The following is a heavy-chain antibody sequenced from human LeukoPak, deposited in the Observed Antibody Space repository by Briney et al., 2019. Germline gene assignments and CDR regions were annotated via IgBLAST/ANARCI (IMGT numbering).Heavy chain of an antibody. J-gene: IGHJ4*02. V-gene: IGHV1-69*13. CDR2: IIPIFGTA. Sequence: SAKVSCKASGGTFSSYAISWVRQAPGQGLEWMGGIIPIFGTANYAQKFQGRVTITADESTSTAYMELSRLRSDDTAVYYCARFLEWLPNDYWGQGTLVTVSS. CDR3: ARFLEWLPNDY. D-gene: IGHD3-3*01. CDR1: GGTFSSYA.